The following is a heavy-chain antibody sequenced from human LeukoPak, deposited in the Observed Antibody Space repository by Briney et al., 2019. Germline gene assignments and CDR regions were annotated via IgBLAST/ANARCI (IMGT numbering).Heavy chain of an antibody. V-gene: IGHV3-23*01. CDR3: TKDPNGDYIGAFDP. CDR2: ITGGHYAT. CDR1: GFSFSSFA. J-gene: IGHJ5*02. D-gene: IGHD4-17*01. Sequence: GGSLRLSCAASGFSFSSFAMTWGRQAPGKGLEWVSSITGGHYATYNTDSVKGRFTISRDNAKNTLYLQMNSLRADDTAIYYCTKDPNGDYIGAFDPWGQGTLVTVSS.